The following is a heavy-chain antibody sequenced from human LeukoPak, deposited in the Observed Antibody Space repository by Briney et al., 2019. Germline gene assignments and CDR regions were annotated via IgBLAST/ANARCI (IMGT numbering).Heavy chain of an antibody. Sequence: SETLSLTCTVSGGSISSSSYYWGWIRQPPGKGLEWIGSIYYGGSTYYTPSLQSRVTISVDTSKNQFSLKVSSVTAADTAVYYCARDTHMDVWGKGTTVTVSS. J-gene: IGHJ6*03. CDR3: ARDTHMDV. V-gene: IGHV4-39*07. CDR2: IYYGGST. CDR1: GGSISSSSYY.